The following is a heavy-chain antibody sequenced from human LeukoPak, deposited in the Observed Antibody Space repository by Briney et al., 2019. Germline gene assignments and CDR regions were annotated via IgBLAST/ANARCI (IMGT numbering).Heavy chain of an antibody. CDR2: ILTSGSI. V-gene: IGHV4-61*02. CDR3: ARGGAYDNSGYYYFDY. Sequence: PSETLSLTCTVSGGSLSRGGDYWTWIRQPPGKGLEWIGRILTSGSINYNPSLKSRVTMSVDTSKSQFSLKLTSVPAADTAVHYCARGGAYDNSGYYYFDYWGQGTLVSVSS. J-gene: IGHJ4*02. D-gene: IGHD3-22*01. CDR1: GGSLSRGGDY.